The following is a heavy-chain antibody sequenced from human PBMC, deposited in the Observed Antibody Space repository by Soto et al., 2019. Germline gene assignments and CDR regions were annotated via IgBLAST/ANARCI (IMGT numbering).Heavy chain of an antibody. CDR1: GGSINSGGYY. CDR2: IYYSGDT. J-gene: IGHJ6*02. Sequence: QVQSQESGPGLVKPSQTLSLTCNVSGGSINSGGYYWSWIRQHPGKGLEWTGNIYYSGDTYYNPSPKSRVTISIDRSKNQFSLKVTSVTAADTAVYYCARDGDCSGGSCYLGYGLDVWGRGTTVTVSS. D-gene: IGHD2-15*01. V-gene: IGHV4-31*03. CDR3: ARDGDCSGGSCYLGYGLDV.